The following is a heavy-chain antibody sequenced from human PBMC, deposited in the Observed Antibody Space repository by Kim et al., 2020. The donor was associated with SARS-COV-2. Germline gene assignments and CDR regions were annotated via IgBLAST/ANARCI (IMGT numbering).Heavy chain of an antibody. CDR2: MNPNSGNT. D-gene: IGHD2-2*01. CDR1: GYTFTSYD. CDR3: ARGPECSSFSCYYWFDP. Sequence: ASVKVSCKASGYTFTSYDINWVRQATGQGLDWMGWMNPNSGNTGYAQKFQGRVTMTRNNSISTAYMELSSLRSEDTALYYCARGPECSSFSCYYWFDPWGQGTLVTVSS. J-gene: IGHJ5*02. V-gene: IGHV1-8*01.